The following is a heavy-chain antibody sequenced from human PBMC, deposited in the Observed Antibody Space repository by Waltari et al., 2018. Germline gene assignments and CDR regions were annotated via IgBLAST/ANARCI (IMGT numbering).Heavy chain of an antibody. V-gene: IGHV1-69*10. CDR2: IIPIMNRA. CDR1: GGSFTRHA. J-gene: IGHJ3*02. Sequence: QVQLVQSGAEVKKPGSSVKVSCKTSGGSFTRHAISWVRQAPGQGPEWRGGIIPIMNRANYSPRFQGRVTITAETSTKTAFMELRSLTFDDTAVYYCAIDGYESYNQEVEDAFDIWGQGTEVTVSS. CDR3: AIDGYESYNQEVEDAFDI. D-gene: IGHD2-2*01.